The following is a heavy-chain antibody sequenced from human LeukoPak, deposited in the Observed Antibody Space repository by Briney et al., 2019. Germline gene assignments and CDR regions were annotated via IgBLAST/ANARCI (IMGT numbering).Heavy chain of an antibody. CDR3: ARDIRFILPN. CDR2: IYYSEST. D-gene: IGHD2-21*01. Sequence: TLSPTCPLSAGSISSGDSYWSWTRQPPGKGLEWTAYIYYSESTYYNPSLKSRVTMSVDTSKNQFSLKLSAVTAADTAVYYCARDIRFILPNWGQGTLVTVSS. J-gene: IGHJ4*02. CDR1: AGSISSGDSY. V-gene: IGHV4-30-4*08.